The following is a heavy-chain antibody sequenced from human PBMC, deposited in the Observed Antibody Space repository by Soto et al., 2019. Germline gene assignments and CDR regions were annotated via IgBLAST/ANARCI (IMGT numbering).Heavy chain of an antibody. CDR3: ATEVVPAAGSDY. J-gene: IGHJ4*02. V-gene: IGHV1-8*01. CDR1: GYTFTSYD. D-gene: IGHD2-2*01. Sequence: QVQLVQSGAEVKKPGASVKVSCKASGYTFTSYDINWVRQATGQGLEWMGWMNPNSGNTGYAQKFQGRVTMTRNTSISTAYMELSSMRSEDTAVYYCATEVVPAAGSDYWGQGTLVTVSS. CDR2: MNPNSGNT.